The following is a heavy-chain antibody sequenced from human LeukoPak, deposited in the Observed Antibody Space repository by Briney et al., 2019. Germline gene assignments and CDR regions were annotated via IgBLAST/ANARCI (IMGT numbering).Heavy chain of an antibody. D-gene: IGHD3-3*01. CDR3: ARDHMRGYSCMDV. CDR1: EFTLTTNY. CDR2: IYISCNT. J-gene: IGHJ6*04. Sequence: GGSLILSCAGSEFTLTTNYMTWVRQAPGKGLEWVSVIYISCNTYYTDSVKGRFTISRHNSKNTLYLQMNSLRPKDTAVYYCARDHMRGYSCMDVWGKGTTVIVSA. V-gene: IGHV3-66*03.